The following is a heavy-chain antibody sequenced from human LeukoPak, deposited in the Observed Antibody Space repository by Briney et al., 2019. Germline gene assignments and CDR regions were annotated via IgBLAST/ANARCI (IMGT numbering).Heavy chain of an antibody. CDR2: ISYDGSNK. D-gene: IGHD2-2*02. CDR3: ARAGCSSTSCYTDY. J-gene: IGHJ4*02. CDR1: GFTFSSYA. Sequence: GGSLRLSCAASGFTFSSYAMHWVRQAPGKGLEWVAVISYDGSNKYYADSVKGRFTISRDNSKNTLYLQMNSLRAEDTAVYYCARAGCSSTSCYTDYWGQGTLVTVSS. V-gene: IGHV3-30-3*01.